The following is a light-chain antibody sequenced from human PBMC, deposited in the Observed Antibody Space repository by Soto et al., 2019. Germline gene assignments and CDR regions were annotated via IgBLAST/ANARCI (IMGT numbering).Light chain of an antibody. CDR2: SNN. V-gene: IGLV1-44*01. J-gene: IGLJ2*01. CDR3: AAWDGSLSAVL. CDR1: RSNIGSYA. Sequence: QSALTQPPSASGTPGQRVTISCSGSRSNIGSYAVNWYQHIPGTAPKLLIYSNNQRPSGVPDRFSGSKSGTSASLAISGLQSEDEADYYCAAWDGSLSAVLFGGGTKLTVL.